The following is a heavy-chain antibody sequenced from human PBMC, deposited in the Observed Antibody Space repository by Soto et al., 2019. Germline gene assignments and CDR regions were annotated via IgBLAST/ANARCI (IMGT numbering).Heavy chain of an antibody. J-gene: IGHJ6*02. Sequence: QLQLQESGPGLVKPSETLSLTCTVSGGSISSSTYYWGWVRQPPGKGLQWIGSIYYSGTTYHNPPLKSRVALSVDPSKAQFPLKLSSVTAADTAMYYCARHSGSLPLMDVWGQGTTVTVSS. V-gene: IGHV4-39*01. D-gene: IGHD2-15*01. CDR1: GGSISSSTYY. CDR2: IYYSGTT. CDR3: ARHSGSLPLMDV.